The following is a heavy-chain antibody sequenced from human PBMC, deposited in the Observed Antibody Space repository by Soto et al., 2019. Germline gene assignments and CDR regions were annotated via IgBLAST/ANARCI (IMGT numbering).Heavy chain of an antibody. Sequence: GGSLRLSCVGSGLHFDDFAMHWGRQAPGTGLEWVSGITWNSRVLAYADSVKGRFTISRDNARNSLYLEMDSLRDEDTALYYCAKGRYDFWSPYYFDSWGQGTLVTVSS. D-gene: IGHD3-3*01. V-gene: IGHV3-9*01. J-gene: IGHJ4*02. CDR3: AKGRYDFWSPYYFDS. CDR2: ITWNSRVL. CDR1: GLHFDDFA.